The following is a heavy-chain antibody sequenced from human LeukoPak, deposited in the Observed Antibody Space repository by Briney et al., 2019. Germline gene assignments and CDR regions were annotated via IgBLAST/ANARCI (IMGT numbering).Heavy chain of an antibody. CDR1: GFTFSSYW. D-gene: IGHD6-19*01. J-gene: IGHJ4*02. CDR2: INSVGSST. Sequence: GGSLRLSCAASGFTFSSYWMHWVRQAPGKGLVWVSRINSVGSSTSYADSVKGRFTISRDNAKNTLYLQMNSLRAEDTAVYYCARVKQWPVSFDYWGQGTLVTVSS. V-gene: IGHV3-74*01. CDR3: ARVKQWPVSFDY.